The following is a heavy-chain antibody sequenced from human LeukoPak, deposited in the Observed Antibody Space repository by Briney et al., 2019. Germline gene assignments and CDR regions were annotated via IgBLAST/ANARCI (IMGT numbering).Heavy chain of an antibody. J-gene: IGHJ4*02. CDR2: ITGSGDDT. D-gene: IGHD3-22*01. CDR3: AKVPPYYYYSSGYLDY. CDR1: GFTFSKLG. V-gene: IGHV3-23*01. Sequence: PVVLLRLTCAASGFTFSKLGMSWVRQAPGKGLEWISAITGSGDDTYYADSVKGRFTISRDNSKNTLYLQMNSLRAEDTAVYYCAKVPPYYYYSSGYLDYWGQGTLVIVSS.